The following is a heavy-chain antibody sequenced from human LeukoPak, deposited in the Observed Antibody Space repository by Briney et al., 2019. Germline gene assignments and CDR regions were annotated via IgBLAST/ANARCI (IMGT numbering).Heavy chain of an antibody. D-gene: IGHD3-10*01. V-gene: IGHV1-46*01. CDR3: ARGGSDYYGSGSYRYDY. CDR2: INPSGGST. J-gene: IGHJ4*02. Sequence: GASVKVSCKASGYTFTSYYMHWVRQAPGQGLEWMGIINPSGGSTSYAQKFQGRVTMTRDMSTSTVYMELSSLRSEDTAVYYCARGGSDYYGSGSYRYDYWGQGTLVTVSS. CDR1: GYTFTSYY.